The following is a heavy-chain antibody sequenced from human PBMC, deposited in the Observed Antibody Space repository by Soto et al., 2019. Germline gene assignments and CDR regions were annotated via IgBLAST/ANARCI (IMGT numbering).Heavy chain of an antibody. CDR2: INNYNGNT. Sequence: QVQLVQSGPEVKKPGASVKVSCKASGYTFTTYGISWVRQAPGQGLEWMGWINNYNGNTAYAQRFQGRFTVTTDTYTSTAYMELTNLRSDDTAVYYCAKVAVSGDYSSHLDHWGQGTLVAVSS. CDR1: GYTFTTYG. V-gene: IGHV1-18*01. CDR3: AKVAVSGDYSSHLDH. J-gene: IGHJ4*02. D-gene: IGHD4-4*01.